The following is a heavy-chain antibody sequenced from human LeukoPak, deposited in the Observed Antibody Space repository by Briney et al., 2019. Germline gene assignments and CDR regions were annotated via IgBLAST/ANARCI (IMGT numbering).Heavy chain of an antibody. J-gene: IGHJ4*02. CDR3: ARGRLAPRHGHLGALHY. Sequence: SQTLSPTCTVSGSSISSYYCSWIRQPPGKGLEWIGYIYYSGSTNYNPSLKSRVTISVDTSKNQFSLKLSSVTAADTAVYYCARGRLAPRHGHLGALHYWGQGTLVTVSS. D-gene: IGHD2-15*01. V-gene: IGHV4-59*01. CDR2: IYYSGST. CDR1: GSSISSYY.